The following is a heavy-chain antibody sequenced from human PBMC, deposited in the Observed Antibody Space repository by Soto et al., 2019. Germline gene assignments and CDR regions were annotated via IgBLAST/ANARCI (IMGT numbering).Heavy chain of an antibody. CDR1: GFSLSNARMG. Sequence: QVTLKESGPVLVKPTETLTLTCTVSGFSLSNARMGVSWIRQPPGKALEWLAHIFSNDEKSCSTFLKSRLTISQDDSKSQVVLTMTILDRVDTATYSCARIRGWWTGAYWGQGTLVTVSS. D-gene: IGHD2-15*01. CDR3: ARIRGWWTGAY. CDR2: IFSNDEK. V-gene: IGHV2-26*01. J-gene: IGHJ4*02.